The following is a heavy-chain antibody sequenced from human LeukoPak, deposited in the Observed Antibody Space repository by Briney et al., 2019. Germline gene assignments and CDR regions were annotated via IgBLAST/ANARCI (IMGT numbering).Heavy chain of an antibody. CDR3: ARNAGTKDYYYGMDV. Sequence: SETLSLTCTVSGGSISSSSYYWGWIRQPPGKGLEWIGYFFYSGSTRYNPSLKSRVTISGDMSNNQFSLRLTSLTAADTAVYYCARNAGTKDYYYGMDVWGQGTTVIVSS. CDR1: GGSISSSSYY. J-gene: IGHJ6*02. V-gene: IGHV4-61*05. D-gene: IGHD2-2*01. CDR2: FFYSGST.